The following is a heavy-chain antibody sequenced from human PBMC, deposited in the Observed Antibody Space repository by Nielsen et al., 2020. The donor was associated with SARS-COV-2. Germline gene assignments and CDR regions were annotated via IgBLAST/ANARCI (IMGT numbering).Heavy chain of an antibody. D-gene: IGHD2-2*01. CDR2: IRSKANSYAT. J-gene: IGHJ3*02. Sequence: GESLKISCAASGFTFSGSAMHWVRQASGKGLEWVGRIRSKANSYATAYAASVKGRFTISRDDSKNTAYLQMNSLKTEDTAVYYCTSFCSSTSCYWDACDIWGQGTMVTVSS. CDR3: TSFCSSTSCYWDACDI. V-gene: IGHV3-73*01. CDR1: GFTFSGSA.